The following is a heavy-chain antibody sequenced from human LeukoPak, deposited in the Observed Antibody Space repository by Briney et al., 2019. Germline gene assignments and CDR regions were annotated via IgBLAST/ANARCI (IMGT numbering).Heavy chain of an antibody. D-gene: IGHD1-26*01. Sequence: GGSLRLSCAASGFTFSDYYMTWIRQAPGTGLEWVADISGSSTYTNYADSLKGRFSISGDNAKSFLYLQMNSLRAEDTAVYYCARDLSSGRNSDYWGQGTLVTVSS. CDR2: ISGSSTYT. CDR1: GFTFSDYY. CDR3: ARDLSSGRNSDY. V-gene: IGHV3-11*05. J-gene: IGHJ4*02.